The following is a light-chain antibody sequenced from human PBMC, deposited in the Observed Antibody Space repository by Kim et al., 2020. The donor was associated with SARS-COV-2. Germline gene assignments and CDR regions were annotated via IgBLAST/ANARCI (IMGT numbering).Light chain of an antibody. J-gene: IGKJ1*01. CDR1: QYISSY. CDR2: TAS. Sequence: DIQMTQSPSSLSASVGDRVTITCRASQYISSYLNWYQQKPGKAPKLLIYTASSLQSGVPSRFTGSGSETDFTLTISSLQPEDFATYYCQQTYSAPRTFGQGTKVDIK. V-gene: IGKV1-39*01. CDR3: QQTYSAPRT.